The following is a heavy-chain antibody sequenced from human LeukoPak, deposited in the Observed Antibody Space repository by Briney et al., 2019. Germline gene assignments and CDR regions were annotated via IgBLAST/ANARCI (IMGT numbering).Heavy chain of an antibody. J-gene: IGHJ6*02. CDR3: ARGNSGYDPSRMDV. V-gene: IGHV4-34*01. CDR1: GGSFSGYY. CDR2: INHSGST. Sequence: SETLSLTCAVYGGSFSGYYWSWIRQPPGKGLEWIGEINHSGSTNYNPSLKSRVTISVDTSNNQLSLKLSSVTAADTAVYYCARGNSGYDPSRMDVWGQGTTVTVSS. D-gene: IGHD5-12*01.